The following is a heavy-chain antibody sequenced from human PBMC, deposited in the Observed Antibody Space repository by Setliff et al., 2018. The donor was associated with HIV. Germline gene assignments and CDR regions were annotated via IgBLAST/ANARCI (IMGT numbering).Heavy chain of an antibody. V-gene: IGHV3-53*01. Sequence: GESLKISCEVSGFTVSNNYMTWVRQAPGKGLEWVSALYGDGRTFYADSVQGRFTISRDDSNNILFLQMNSLLAEDTAVYYCAKGVKFLDPWGQGTQVTVSS. CDR3: AKGVKFLDP. D-gene: IGHD3-16*01. CDR2: LYGDGRT. CDR1: GFTVSNNY. J-gene: IGHJ5*02.